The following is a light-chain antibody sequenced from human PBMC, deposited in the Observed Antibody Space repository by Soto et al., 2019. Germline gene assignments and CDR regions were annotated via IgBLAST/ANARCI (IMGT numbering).Light chain of an antibody. J-gene: IGKJ2*01. CDR3: QQSYKTPRT. CDR1: ETIGSY. V-gene: IGKV1-39*01. CDR2: LAS. Sequence: QMTQSPPSLSASLGDRVSITCRASETIGSYLNWYKQKPGKAPELLIYLASTLQTGVPARFSGSGSGTDFTLTISGLQPDDFATYFCQQSYKTPRTFGQGTRLQI.